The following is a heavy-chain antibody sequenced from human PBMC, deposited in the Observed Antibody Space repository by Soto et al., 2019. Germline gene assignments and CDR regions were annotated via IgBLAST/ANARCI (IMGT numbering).Heavy chain of an antibody. CDR1: GFTFSSYA. V-gene: IGHV3-23*01. CDR2: ISGSGGST. CDR3: ARKVYSTFYFPHDS. D-gene: IGHD6-13*01. J-gene: IGHJ5*01. Sequence: EVQLLESGGGLVQPGGSLRLSCAASGFTFSSYAMSWVRQAPGKGLEWVSAISGSGGSTYYADSVKGRFTISRDNSKNTLYLQMNSLRAEDTAVYYCARKVYSTFYFPHDSWRQGSLVTVSS.